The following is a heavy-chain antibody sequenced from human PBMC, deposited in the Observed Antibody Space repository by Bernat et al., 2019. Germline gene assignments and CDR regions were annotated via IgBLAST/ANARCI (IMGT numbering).Heavy chain of an antibody. D-gene: IGHD5-12*01. CDR3: ASGGMATIMNPFDY. V-gene: IGHV3-66*01. Sequence: EVQLVESGGGLVQPGGSLRLSCAASGFTVSSNYMSWVRQAPGKGLEWVSVIYSGGSTYYADSVKGRFTISRDSSKNTLYLQMNSLRAEDTAVYYCASGGMATIMNPFDYWGQGTLVTVSS. J-gene: IGHJ4*02. CDR1: GFTVSSNY. CDR2: IYSGGST.